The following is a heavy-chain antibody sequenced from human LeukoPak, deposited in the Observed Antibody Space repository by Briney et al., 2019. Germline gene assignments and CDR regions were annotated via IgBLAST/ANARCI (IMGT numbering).Heavy chain of an antibody. J-gene: IGHJ6*03. Sequence: PSETLSLTCTVSGGSISTSNYYWGWIRQPPGKGLEWIGNIFYSGSTYYSPSLKSRVTISLDTSRNQFSLKLNSVTAADTAVYYCAREHPQAPHYYYYYMDVWGKGTTVTISS. CDR1: GGSISTSNYY. V-gene: IGHV4-39*07. CDR3: AREHPQAPHYYYYYMDV. CDR2: IFYSGST.